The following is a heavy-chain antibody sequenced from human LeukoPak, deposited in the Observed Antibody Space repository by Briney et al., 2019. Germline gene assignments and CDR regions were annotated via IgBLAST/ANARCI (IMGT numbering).Heavy chain of an antibody. V-gene: IGHV4-4*07. J-gene: IGHJ6*02. D-gene: IGHD2-2*01. CDR3: ARDLGPDCSSTRCYALDV. CDR1: GGSISSYF. CDR2: IYTSGIT. Sequence: SETLSLTCTVSGGSISSYFWSWIRQPAGKGLEGIGRIYTSGITNYNPSLKSRVTMSVDTSKNQFSLKLSSVTAADTAVYYCARDLGPDCSSTRCYALDVWGQGTTVTVSS.